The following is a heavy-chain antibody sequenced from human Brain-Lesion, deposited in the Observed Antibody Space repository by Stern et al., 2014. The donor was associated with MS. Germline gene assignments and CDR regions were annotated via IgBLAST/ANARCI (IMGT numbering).Heavy chain of an antibody. Sequence: QVQLQESGPGLVKPSETLSLTCTVAGGSVSSTSYAWAWIRQPPGKGLEWIGTIYYSGNTYYSPSLKSRLTISLVTSNHPLSLHLGSVTAADTAVYYCAGEEDIRYCSGGSCTGNWFDPWGQGTLVTVSS. V-gene: IGHV4-39*01. CDR2: IYYSGNT. CDR1: GGSVSSTSYA. CDR3: AGEEDIRYCSGGSCTGNWFDP. J-gene: IGHJ5*02. D-gene: IGHD2-15*01.